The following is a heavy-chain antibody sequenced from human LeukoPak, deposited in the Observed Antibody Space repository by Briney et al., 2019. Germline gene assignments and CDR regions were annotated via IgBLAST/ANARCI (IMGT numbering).Heavy chain of an antibody. CDR1: GGSISSSSYY. V-gene: IGHV4-39*07. Sequence: SETLSLTCTVSGGSISSSSYYWGWIRQPTGKGLEWIGYIYHSGSTYYNPSLKSRVTISVDRSKNQFSLKLSSVTAADTAVYYCARDGNDYNYYHMDVWGKGTTVTVSS. J-gene: IGHJ6*03. CDR2: IYHSGST. CDR3: ARDGNDYNYYHMDV.